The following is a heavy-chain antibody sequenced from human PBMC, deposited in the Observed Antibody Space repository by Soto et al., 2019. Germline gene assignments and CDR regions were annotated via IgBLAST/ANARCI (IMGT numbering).Heavy chain of an antibody. CDR3: ARGRYYDFWSGYYLYYYYYYGMDV. V-gene: IGHV1-8*01. D-gene: IGHD3-3*01. CDR2: MNPNSGNT. CDR1: GYTFTSYD. Sequence: GSVKVSCKASGYTFTSYDINWVRQATGQGLEWMGWMNPNSGNTGYAQKFQGRVTMTRNTSISTAYMELSSLRSEDTAVYYCARGRYYDFWSGYYLYYYYYYGMDVWGQGTTVTVSS. J-gene: IGHJ6*02.